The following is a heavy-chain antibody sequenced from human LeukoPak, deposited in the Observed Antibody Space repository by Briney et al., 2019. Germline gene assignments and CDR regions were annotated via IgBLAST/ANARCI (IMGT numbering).Heavy chain of an antibody. D-gene: IGHD3-22*01. CDR1: GFTFSSYA. Sequence: PGGSLRLSCAASGFTFSSYAMSWVRQAPGKGLEWVSAISGSGGSTYYADSVKGRFTISRDNSKNTLYLQMNSLRAEDTAVYYCAKDLPMIVVVITGLFQHWGQGTLVTVPS. CDR2: ISGSGGST. CDR3: AKDLPMIVVVITGLFQH. J-gene: IGHJ1*01. V-gene: IGHV3-23*01.